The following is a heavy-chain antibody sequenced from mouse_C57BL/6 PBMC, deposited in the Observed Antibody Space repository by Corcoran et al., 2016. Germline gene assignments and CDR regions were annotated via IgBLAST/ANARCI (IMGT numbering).Heavy chain of an antibody. Sequence: QIQLVQSGPELKKPGETVKISCKASGYTFTTYGMSWVKQAPGKGLKWMGWINTYSGVPTYADDFKGRFAFSLETSASTAYLQINNLKNEDTATYFCARAYYGNPYYAMDYWGQGTSVTVSS. D-gene: IGHD2-10*01. J-gene: IGHJ4*01. V-gene: IGHV9-3*01. CDR3: ARAYYGNPYYAMDY. CDR1: GYTFTTYG. CDR2: INTYSGVP.